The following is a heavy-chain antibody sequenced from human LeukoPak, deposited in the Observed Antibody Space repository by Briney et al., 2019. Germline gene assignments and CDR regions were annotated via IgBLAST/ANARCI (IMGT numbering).Heavy chain of an antibody. V-gene: IGHV4-39*07. D-gene: IGHD3-16*01. CDR2: IYYSGST. J-gene: IGHJ4*02. CDR1: GGSISSSSYY. Sequence: SETLSLTCTVSGGSISSSSYYWGWIRQPPGKGLEWIGSIYYSGSTYYNPSLKSRVTISVDTSKNQFSLKLSSVTAADTAVYYCARVLGGYFDYWGQGTLVTVSS. CDR3: ARVLGGYFDY.